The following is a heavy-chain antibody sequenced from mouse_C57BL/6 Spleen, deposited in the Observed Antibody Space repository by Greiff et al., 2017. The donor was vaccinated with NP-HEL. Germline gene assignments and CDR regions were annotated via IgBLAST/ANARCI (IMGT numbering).Heavy chain of an antibody. Sequence: VHLVESGPELVKPGASVKLSCKASGYTFTSYDINWVKQRPGQGLEWIGWIYPRDGSTKYNEKFKGKATLTVDTSSSTAYMELHSLTSEDSAVYFCARRYGSSKDYFDYWGQGTTLTVSS. J-gene: IGHJ2*01. CDR2: IYPRDGST. CDR1: GYTFTSYD. D-gene: IGHD1-1*01. CDR3: ARRYGSSKDYFDY. V-gene: IGHV1-85*01.